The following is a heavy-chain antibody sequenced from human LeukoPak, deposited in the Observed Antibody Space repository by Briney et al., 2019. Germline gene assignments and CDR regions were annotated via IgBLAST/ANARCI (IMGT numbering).Heavy chain of an antibody. CDR2: INPSGGST. J-gene: IGHJ6*02. D-gene: IGHD2-2*02. CDR3: ASPTSDIVVVPAAITSGNYYYYGMDV. Sequence: ASVKVSCKASGYTFTGYYMHWVRQAPGQGLEWMGIINPSGGSTSYAQKFQGRVTMTRDTSTSTVYMELSSLRSEDTAVYYCASPTSDIVVVPAAITSGNYYYYGMDVWGQGTTVTVSS. V-gene: IGHV1-46*01. CDR1: GYTFTGYY.